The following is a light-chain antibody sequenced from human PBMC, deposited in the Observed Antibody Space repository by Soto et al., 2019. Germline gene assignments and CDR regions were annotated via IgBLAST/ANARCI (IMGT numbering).Light chain of an antibody. CDR3: SSYAGSSNVV. CDR2: EVS. J-gene: IGLJ2*01. Sequence: QSVLTQPPSASGSPGQSGTISCTGTSSDVGGYNSVSWYQQYPGKAPKLMIHEVSKRPSGVPDRFSGSKSGNTASLTVSGLQAEDEADYYCSSYAGSSNVVFGGGTKLTVL. CDR1: SSDVGGYNS. V-gene: IGLV2-8*01.